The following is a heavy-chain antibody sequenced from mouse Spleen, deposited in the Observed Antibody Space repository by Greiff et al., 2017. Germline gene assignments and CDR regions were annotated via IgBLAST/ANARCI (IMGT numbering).Heavy chain of an antibody. CDR2: ISDGGSYT. CDR1: GFTFSDYY. Sequence: DVKLVESGGGLVKPGGSLKLSCAASGFTFSDYYMYWVRQTPEKRLEWVATISDGGSYTYYPDSVKGRFTISRDNAKNNLYLQMSSLKSEDTAMYYCARDYYGSREYFDVWGAGTTVTVSS. CDR3: ARDYYGSREYFDV. V-gene: IGHV5-4*02. J-gene: IGHJ1*01. D-gene: IGHD1-1*01.